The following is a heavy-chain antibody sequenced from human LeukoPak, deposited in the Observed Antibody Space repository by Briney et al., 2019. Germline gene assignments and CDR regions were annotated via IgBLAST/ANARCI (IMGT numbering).Heavy chain of an antibody. CDR1: GFTFSSYG. Sequence: GGSLRLSCAASGFTFSSYGMHWVRQAPGKGLEWVAVISYDGSNKYYADSVKGRFTISRDNSKDTLYLQMNSLRAEDTAVYYCAKDVKAGSAAGTVDYWGQGTLVTVSS. V-gene: IGHV3-30*18. D-gene: IGHD6-13*01. J-gene: IGHJ4*02. CDR2: ISYDGSNK. CDR3: AKDVKAGSAAGTVDY.